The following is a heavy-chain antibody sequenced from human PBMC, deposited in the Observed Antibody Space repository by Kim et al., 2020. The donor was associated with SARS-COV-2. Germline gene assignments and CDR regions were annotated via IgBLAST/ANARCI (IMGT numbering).Heavy chain of an antibody. V-gene: IGHV6-1*01. CDR3: ARDYRTAYYYGSGTSLRFDP. Sequence: SQTLSLTCAISGDSVSSNSAAWNWIRQSPSRGLEWLGRTYYRSKWYNDYAVSVKSRITINPDTSKNQFSLQLNSVTPEDTAVYYCARDYRTAYYYGSGTSLRFDPWGQGTLVTVSS. D-gene: IGHD3-10*01. J-gene: IGHJ5*02. CDR1: GDSVSSNSAA. CDR2: TYYRSKWYN.